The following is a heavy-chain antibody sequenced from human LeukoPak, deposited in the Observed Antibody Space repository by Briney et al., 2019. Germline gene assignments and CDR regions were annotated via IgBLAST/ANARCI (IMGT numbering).Heavy chain of an antibody. D-gene: IGHD3-10*01. V-gene: IGHV5-51*01. CDR1: GYSFISYW. J-gene: IGHJ5*02. Sequence: GESLKISCKGSGYSFISYWIGWVRQMPGKGLEWMGIIYPGDSDTRYSPSFQGQVTISADKSISTAYLQWSSLKASDTAMYYCARRVTMVRGAVVWFDPWGQGTLVTVSS. CDR3: ARRVTMVRGAVVWFDP. CDR2: IYPGDSDT.